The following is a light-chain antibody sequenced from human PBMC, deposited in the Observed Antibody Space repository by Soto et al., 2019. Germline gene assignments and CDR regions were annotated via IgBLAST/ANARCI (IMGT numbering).Light chain of an antibody. CDR2: DNS. V-gene: IGLV1-51*01. J-gene: IGLJ1*01. CDR1: SSNIGDNY. CDR3: GTWDNSLRALV. Sequence: QSVLSQPPSVSAAPGQRVTISCSGTSSNIGDNYVSWYQHLPETAPKLLIYDNSHRPSGIPDRFSGSKSGTSATLGITGLQTGDEADYYRGTWDNSLRALVFGTGTKVTVL.